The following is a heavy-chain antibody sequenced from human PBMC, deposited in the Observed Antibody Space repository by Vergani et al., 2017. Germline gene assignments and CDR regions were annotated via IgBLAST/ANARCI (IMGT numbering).Heavy chain of an antibody. CDR2: ISSSVITI. CDR1: GFTFSTYE. J-gene: IGHJ4*02. D-gene: IGHD2-15*01. Sequence: EVQLVESGGGLVQPGGSLRLSCAASGFTFSTYEMNWVRQAPGKGLEWVSYISSSVITIYYADSVKGRFTISRDNAKNSLYLQMNSLRAEDTAVYYCASTYCSGGTCYPPGWGQGTLVTVSS. V-gene: IGHV3-48*03. CDR3: ASTYCSGGTCYPPG.